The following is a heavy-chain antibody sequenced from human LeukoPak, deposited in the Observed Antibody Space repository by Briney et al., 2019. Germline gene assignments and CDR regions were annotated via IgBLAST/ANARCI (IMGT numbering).Heavy chain of an antibody. CDR3: ARENYGDYVWYYYGMDV. Sequence: ASVKASCKASGYTFTSYGIIWVRQAPGQGLEWMGWISAYNGNTNYAQKLQGRVTMTTDTSTSTAYMELRSLRSNDTAVYYCARENYGDYVWYYYGMDVWGQGTTVTVSS. J-gene: IGHJ6*02. CDR1: GYTFTSYG. CDR2: ISAYNGNT. D-gene: IGHD4-17*01. V-gene: IGHV1-18*01.